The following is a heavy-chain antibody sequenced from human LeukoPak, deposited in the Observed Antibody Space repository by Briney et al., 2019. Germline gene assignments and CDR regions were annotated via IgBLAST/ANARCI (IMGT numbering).Heavy chain of an antibody. D-gene: IGHD6-19*01. Sequence: GGSLRLSCAASGFTFSSYGMSWVRQAPGKGLEWVSAISGSGRNTYYADSVKGRFTISRDNSKNTLYLQMNSLRAEDTAVYYCARVIAVADYYYYMDVWGKGTTVTISS. J-gene: IGHJ6*03. CDR3: ARVIAVADYYYYMDV. V-gene: IGHV3-23*01. CDR2: ISGSGRNT. CDR1: GFTFSSYG.